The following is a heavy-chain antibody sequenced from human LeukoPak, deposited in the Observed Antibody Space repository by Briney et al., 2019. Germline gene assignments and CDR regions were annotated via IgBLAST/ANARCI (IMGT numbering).Heavy chain of an antibody. J-gene: IGHJ6*03. V-gene: IGHV3-15*01. CDR2: IKSKTDGGTT. CDR3: TTGESSGRMGYYYYYMDV. D-gene: IGHD6-19*01. Sequence: GGSLRLSCAASGFTFSNAWMSWVRQAPGKGLEWVGRIKSKTDGGTTDYAAPVKGRFTISRDDSKNTLYLQMNSLKTEDTAVYYCTTGESSGRMGYYYYYMDVWGKGTTATVSS. CDR1: GFTFSNAW.